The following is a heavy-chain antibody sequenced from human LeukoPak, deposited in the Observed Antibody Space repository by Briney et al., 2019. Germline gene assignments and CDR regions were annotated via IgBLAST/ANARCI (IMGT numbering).Heavy chain of an antibody. D-gene: IGHD3-9*01. Sequence: ASVKVSCKASGYTFTSYYMHWVRQAPGQGLEWMGIINPSGGSTSYAQKFQGRVTMTRDTSTSTVYMELSSLRSEDTAVYYCARSKYFDWLSRFFDYWGQGTLVTVSS. J-gene: IGHJ4*02. CDR3: ARSKYFDWLSRFFDY. CDR2: INPSGGST. V-gene: IGHV1-46*01. CDR1: GYTFTSYY.